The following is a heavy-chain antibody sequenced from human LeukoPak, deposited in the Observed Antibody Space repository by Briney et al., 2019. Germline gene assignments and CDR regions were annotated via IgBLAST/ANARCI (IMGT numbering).Heavy chain of an antibody. V-gene: IGHV4-34*01. Sequence: SETLSLTCAVYGGSFSGYYWSWIRQPPGKGLEWIGEINHSGSTNYNPSLKSRVTISVDTSKNQFSLKLSSVTAADTAVYYCARGVTAMGPYYYYGMDVWGQGTTVTVSS. CDR2: INHSGST. J-gene: IGHJ6*02. D-gene: IGHD5-18*01. CDR3: ARGVTAMGPYYYYGMDV. CDR1: GGSFSGYY.